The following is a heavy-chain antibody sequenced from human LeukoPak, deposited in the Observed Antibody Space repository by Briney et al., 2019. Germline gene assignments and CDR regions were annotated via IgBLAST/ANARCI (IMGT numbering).Heavy chain of an antibody. CDR3: ASSPNYYDSSGYKRVDNWFDP. Sequence: SETLSLTCTVSGGSISSYYWSWLRQPAGKGLEWIGRIYTSGSTNYNPSLKSRVTMSVDTSKNQFSLKLSSVTAADTAVYYCASSPNYYDSSGYKRVDNWFDPWGQGTLVTVSS. D-gene: IGHD3-22*01. CDR1: GGSISSYY. J-gene: IGHJ5*02. V-gene: IGHV4-4*07. CDR2: IYTSGST.